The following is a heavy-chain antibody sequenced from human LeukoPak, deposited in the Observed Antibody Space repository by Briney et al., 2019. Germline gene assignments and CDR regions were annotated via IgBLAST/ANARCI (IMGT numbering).Heavy chain of an antibody. D-gene: IGHD5-18*01. CDR1: GFTFSSYI. V-gene: IGHV3-21*01. CDR2: ISSSSSYI. CDR3: ARPVDTAMADAFDI. J-gene: IGHJ3*02. Sequence: GGSLRLSCAASGFTFSSYIMNWVRQAPGKGLEWVSSISSSSSYIYYADSVKGRFTISRDNAKNSLYLQMNSLRAEDTAVYYCARPVDTAMADAFDIWGQGTMVTVSS.